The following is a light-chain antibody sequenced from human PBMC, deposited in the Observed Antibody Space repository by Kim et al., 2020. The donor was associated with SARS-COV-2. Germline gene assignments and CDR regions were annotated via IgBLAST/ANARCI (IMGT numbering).Light chain of an antibody. CDR3: QSYDSSSWV. Sequence: GKTVTNSCTRSSGSIASNYVQWYQQRPGSSPPPVIYEDNQRPSGVPDRFSGSIDSSANSASLTISGLKTEDEADYYCQSYDSSSWVFGGGTQLTVL. J-gene: IGLJ3*02. V-gene: IGLV6-57*01. CDR2: EDN. CDR1: SGSIASNY.